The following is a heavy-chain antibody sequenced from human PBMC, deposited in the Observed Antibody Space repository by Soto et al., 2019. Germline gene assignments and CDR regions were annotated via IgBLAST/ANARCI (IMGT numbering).Heavy chain of an antibody. CDR3: ARDLTGIEGYCGGDCYPIGIDY. Sequence: EASVKVSCKASGYTFTSYYMHWVRQAPGQGLEWMGIINPSGGSTSYAQKFQGRVTMTRDTSTSTVYMELSSLRSEDTAVYYCARDLTGIEGYCGGDCYPIGIDYWGQGTLVTVSS. J-gene: IGHJ4*02. CDR2: INPSGGST. D-gene: IGHD2-21*02. CDR1: GYTFTSYY. V-gene: IGHV1-46*01.